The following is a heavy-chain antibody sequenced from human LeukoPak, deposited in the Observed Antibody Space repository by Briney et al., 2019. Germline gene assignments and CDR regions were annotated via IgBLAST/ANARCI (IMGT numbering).Heavy chain of an antibody. V-gene: IGHV3-13*01. CDR1: GFTFSSYD. CDR2: IGTAGDT. J-gene: IGHJ3*02. Sequence: GGSLRLSCAASGFTFSSYDMHWVRQATGKGLEWVSAIGTAGDTYYPGSVKGRFTISRENAKNSLYLQMNRLRAGDTAVYYCARGGQYDAFDIWGQGTMVTVSS. D-gene: IGHD4-11*01. CDR3: ARGGQYDAFDI.